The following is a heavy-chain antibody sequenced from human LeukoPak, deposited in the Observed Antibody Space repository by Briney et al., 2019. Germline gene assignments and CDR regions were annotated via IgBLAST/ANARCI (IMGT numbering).Heavy chain of an antibody. CDR1: GFTFDDYA. CDR2: ISWNSGSI. CDR3: TKVRLLGALDDAFDV. J-gene: IGHJ3*01. D-gene: IGHD7-27*01. Sequence: PGGSLRLSCAASGFTFDDYAMHWVRQAPGKGLEWVSGISWNSGSIGYADSVKGRITISRDNSKNTLYLQMNSLRAEDTAVYYCTKVRLLGALDDAFDVWGQGTMVTVSS. V-gene: IGHV3-9*01.